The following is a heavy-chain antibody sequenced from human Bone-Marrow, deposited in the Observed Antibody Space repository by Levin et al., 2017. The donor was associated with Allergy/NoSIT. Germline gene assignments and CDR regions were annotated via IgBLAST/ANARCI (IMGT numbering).Heavy chain of an antibody. V-gene: IGHV4-34*01. CDR3: ARDFAD. CDR1: GDSFNAYY. Sequence: SSETLSLTCAVYGDSFNAYYWSWIRQPPGKGLEWIGEINHSGYTNYNPSLKSRLTISLDTSKKQFNLKLISLTAADTAMYYCARDFADWGQGTLVTVSS. J-gene: IGHJ4*02. D-gene: IGHD3/OR15-3a*01. CDR2: INHSGYT.